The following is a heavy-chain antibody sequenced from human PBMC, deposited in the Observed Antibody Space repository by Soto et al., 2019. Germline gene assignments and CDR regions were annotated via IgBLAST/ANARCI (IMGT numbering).Heavy chain of an antibody. V-gene: IGHV3-23*01. J-gene: IGHJ4*02. CDR2: ISGSGGST. CDR1: GFTFSSYA. D-gene: IGHD3-22*01. CDR3: AKQCYYDSSGPYY. Sequence: GGSLRLSCAASGFTFSSYAMSWVRQAPGKGLEWVLAISGSGGSTYYADSVKGRFTISRDNSKNTLYLQMNSLRAEDTAVYYCAKQCYYDSSGPYYWGQGTLVTVSS.